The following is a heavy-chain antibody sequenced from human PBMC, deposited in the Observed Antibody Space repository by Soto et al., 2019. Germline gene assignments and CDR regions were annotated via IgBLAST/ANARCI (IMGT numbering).Heavy chain of an antibody. D-gene: IGHD4-17*01. CDR3: ARVAGDYGSYYFDY. CDR1: GYTFTSHG. CDR2: ISPYKGNR. J-gene: IGHJ4*02. V-gene: IGHV1-18*01. Sequence: GASVKVSCKASGYTFTSHGISWVRQAPGQGLEWMGWISPYKGNRNYPQKLQGRVTMTTDTSTSTAYMELRSLRSDDTAVYYCARVAGDYGSYYFDYWGQGTLVTVSS.